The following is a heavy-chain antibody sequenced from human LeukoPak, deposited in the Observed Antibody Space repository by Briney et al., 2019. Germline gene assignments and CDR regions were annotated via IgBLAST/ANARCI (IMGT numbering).Heavy chain of an antibody. J-gene: IGHJ6*03. CDR2: IYTSGST. D-gene: IGHD3-10*01. V-gene: IGHV4-61*02. CDR3: AREYDSTGRGVMGKILDYHYYYMDV. Sequence: KASETLSLTCTVSGGSISSGSYYWSWIRQPAGKGLEWIGRIYTSGSTNYNPSLKSRVTISVDTSKKQVSLKLRSVTAADTAVYYCAREYDSTGRGVMGKILDYHYYYMDVWGKGTTVTISS. CDR1: GGSISSGSYY.